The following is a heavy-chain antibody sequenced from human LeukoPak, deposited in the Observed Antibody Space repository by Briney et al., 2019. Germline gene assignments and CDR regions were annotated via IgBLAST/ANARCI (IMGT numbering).Heavy chain of an antibody. D-gene: IGHD3-22*01. CDR2: ITGSGGST. J-gene: IGHJ4*02. CDR1: GLTFSIYA. Sequence: GGSLRLSCAASGLTFSIYAMSWVRQAPGKGLEWVSAITGSGGSTYYADSVKGRFTTSRDNSKSTLSLQMNSLRVEDTAVYYCARDLSSSRSSGFYYWGQGTLVTVSS. CDR3: ARDLSSSRSSGFYY. V-gene: IGHV3-23*01.